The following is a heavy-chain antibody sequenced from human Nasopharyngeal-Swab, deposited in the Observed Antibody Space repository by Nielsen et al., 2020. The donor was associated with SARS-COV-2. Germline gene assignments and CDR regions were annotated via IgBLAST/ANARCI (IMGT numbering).Heavy chain of an antibody. CDR1: GYSFTSYW. CDR3: ARRRCVGSSSPHFDY. J-gene: IGHJ4*02. D-gene: IGHD6-6*01. Sequence: EYLKLSCKGSGYSFTSYWIGWVRQMPGKGLEWKGIILHGDSDTRYSPSFQGQVTISTDKSITTAYLQWSSLKASDTAMDYCARRRCVGSSSPHFDYWGQGTLVTVSS. CDR2: ILHGDSDT. V-gene: IGHV5-51*01.